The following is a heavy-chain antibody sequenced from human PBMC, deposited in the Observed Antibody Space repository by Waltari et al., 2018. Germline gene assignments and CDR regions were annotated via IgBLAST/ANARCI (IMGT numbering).Heavy chain of an antibody. V-gene: IGHV3-11*01. J-gene: IGHJ4*02. CDR2: SMSSGSTI. Sequence: QVQLVESGGGLVKPGGSLRLSCAASGFTFSDYYMSWIRQAPGNGLELVLLSMSSGSTIYYSDVLKGRCTISRDNAKNSLYLQMNSLRAEDTAVYYCARDHRLRLGYFDYWGQGTLVTVSS. D-gene: IGHD3-16*01. CDR3: ARDHRLRLGYFDY. CDR1: GFTFSDYY.